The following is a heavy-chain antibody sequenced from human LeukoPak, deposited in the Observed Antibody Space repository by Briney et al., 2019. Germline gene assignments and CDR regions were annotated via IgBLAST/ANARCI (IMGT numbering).Heavy chain of an antibody. D-gene: IGHD2-15*01. CDR3: ARGDQLLPEYYYYYYGMDV. V-gene: IGHV1-3*01. CDR2: INAGNGNT. J-gene: IGHJ6*02. Sequence: ASVKVSCKASGYTFTSYAMHWVRQAPGQRLEWMGWINAGNGNTKYSQKFQGRVTITRDTSASTAYMELSSLRSEDTAVYYCARGDQLLPEYYYYYYGMDVWGQGTTVTVSS. CDR1: GYTFTSYA.